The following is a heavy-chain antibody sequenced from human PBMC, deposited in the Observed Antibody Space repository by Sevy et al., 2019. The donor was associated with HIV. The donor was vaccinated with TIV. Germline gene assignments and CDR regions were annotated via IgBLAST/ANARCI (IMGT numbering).Heavy chain of an antibody. D-gene: IGHD6-13*01. Sequence: GGYLRLSCAASGFAFSSHAMHWVRQAPGKGLEWVAVISYEGTETFYAASVEGRLTISRDNSKNMLSLQINSLRPEDTAVYYCARDGGYSIKWYPLYWGHGTLVTVSS. CDR3: ARDGGYSIKWYPLY. J-gene: IGHJ4*01. CDR1: GFAFSSHA. CDR2: ISYEGTET. V-gene: IGHV3-30-3*01.